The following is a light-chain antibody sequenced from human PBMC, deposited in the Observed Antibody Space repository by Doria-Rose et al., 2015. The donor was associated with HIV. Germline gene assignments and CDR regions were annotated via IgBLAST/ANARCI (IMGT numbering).Light chain of an antibody. CDR2: ATS. Sequence: TQSPSSLSTSVGDRVTITCRAGQSISSYLNWYQQKPGKAPKLLIYATSTLQSGVPSRFSGSGSGTDFTLTISSLQPEDFGTYHCQQSYSIPYTFGQGTKLEIK. J-gene: IGKJ2*01. V-gene: IGKV1-39*01. CDR1: QSISSY. CDR3: QQSYSIPYT.